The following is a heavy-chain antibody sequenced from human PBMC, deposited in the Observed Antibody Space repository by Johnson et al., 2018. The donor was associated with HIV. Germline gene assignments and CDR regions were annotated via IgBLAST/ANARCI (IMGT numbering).Heavy chain of an antibody. CDR1: GFTFSAYA. J-gene: IGHJ3*02. Sequence: QVQLVESGGGLVQPGRSLRLSCAGSGFTFSAYAIHWVRRAPGKGLEWVAVISYDGRNKDYGDSVKGRFTISRDNSKNTLYLQMNSLRAEDTAVYYCARDPGSITMVRGDAFDIWGQGTIVTVSS. V-gene: IGHV3-30-3*01. D-gene: IGHD3-10*01. CDR2: ISYDGRNK. CDR3: ARDPGSITMVRGDAFDI.